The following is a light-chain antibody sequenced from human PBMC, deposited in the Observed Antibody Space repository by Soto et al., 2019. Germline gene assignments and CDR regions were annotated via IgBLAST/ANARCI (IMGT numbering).Light chain of an antibody. V-gene: IGLV2-8*01. CDR1: SSDVGGYNY. J-gene: IGLJ1*01. CDR2: DVS. Sequence: ALTQPPSASGSPGQSVTISCTGTSSDVGGYNYVSWYQHHPGKAPKLMIYDVSKRPSGVPDRFSGSKSGNTASLTVSGLQAEDEADYYCSSYAGSNNYVFGTGTKVTVL. CDR3: SSYAGSNNYV.